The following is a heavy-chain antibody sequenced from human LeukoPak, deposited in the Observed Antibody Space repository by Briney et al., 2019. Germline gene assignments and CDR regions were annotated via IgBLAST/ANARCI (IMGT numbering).Heavy chain of an antibody. J-gene: IGHJ4*02. CDR2: MNPNSGNT. CDR1: GYTFTDYY. Sequence: ASVKVSCKASGYTFTDYYLHWVRQAPGQGLEWMGYMNPNSGNTGFAQKFQGRVTMTWSTSITTAYMELSSLRSEDTAVYYCAREGLDYWGQGTLVTVSS. V-gene: IGHV1-8*02. CDR3: AREGLDY.